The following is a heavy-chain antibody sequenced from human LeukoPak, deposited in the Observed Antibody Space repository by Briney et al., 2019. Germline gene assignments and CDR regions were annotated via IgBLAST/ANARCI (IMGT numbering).Heavy chain of an antibody. D-gene: IGHD2-15*01. J-gene: IGHJ4*02. V-gene: IGHV3-7*01. CDR2: IKQDGSEK. CDR1: GFTFSSYW. CDR3: ARRDIVVVVAEGFDY. Sequence: GGSLRLSCAASGFTFSSYWMSGGRQAPGKGLEGVANIKQDGSEKYYVDSVKGRFTISRDNAKNSLYLQMNNLRAEDKAVYYCARRDIVVVVAEGFDYWGQGTLVTVS.